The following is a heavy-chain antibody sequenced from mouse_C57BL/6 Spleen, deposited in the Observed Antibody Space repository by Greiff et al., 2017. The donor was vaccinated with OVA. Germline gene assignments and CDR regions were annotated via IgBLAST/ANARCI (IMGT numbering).Heavy chain of an antibody. CDR3: ARCYYGSSYRYFDV. CDR2: IDPSDSST. CDR1: GYTFTSYW. D-gene: IGHD1-1*01. J-gene: IGHJ1*03. V-gene: IGHV1-59*01. Sequence: QVQLQQPGAELVRPGTSVKLSCKASGYTFTSYWMHWVKQRPGQGLEWIGVIDPSDSSTNYNQKVKGKATLTVDTSSSTAYMQLSSLTSEDSAVYYCARCYYGSSYRYFDVWGTGTTVTVSS.